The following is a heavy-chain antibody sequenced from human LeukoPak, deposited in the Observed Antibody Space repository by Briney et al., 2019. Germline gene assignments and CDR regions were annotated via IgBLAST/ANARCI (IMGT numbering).Heavy chain of an antibody. J-gene: IGHJ2*01. Sequence: GRSLRLSCAASGFTFSSYGMHWVRQAPGKGLEWVAVIWYDGSNKYYADSVKGRFTISRDNSKNTLYLQMNSLRAEDTAVYYCARDYLDWYFDLWGRGTLVTVS. CDR3: ARDYLDWYFDL. CDR1: GFTFSSYG. V-gene: IGHV3-33*01. CDR2: IWYDGSNK.